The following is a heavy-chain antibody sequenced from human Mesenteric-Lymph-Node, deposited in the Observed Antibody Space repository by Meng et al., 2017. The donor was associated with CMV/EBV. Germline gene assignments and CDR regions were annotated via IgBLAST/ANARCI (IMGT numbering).Heavy chain of an antibody. CDR2: INDSGGT. CDR3: ARKGIQLPNWYFDL. CDR1: GGSVSGHY. Sequence: AVYGGSVSGHYWSWIRQPPGKGLEWIGDINDSGGTNYNPSLKSRSTISVDTSKKQFSLGLSSVTATDTAVYYCARKGIQLPNWYFDLWGRGTLVTVSS. V-gene: IGHV4-34*01. D-gene: IGHD2-2*01. J-gene: IGHJ2*01.